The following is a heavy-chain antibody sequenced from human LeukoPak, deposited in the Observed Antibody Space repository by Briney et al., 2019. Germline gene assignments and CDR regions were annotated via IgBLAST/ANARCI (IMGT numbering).Heavy chain of an antibody. CDR3: AKAYCSGGSCYYAAFDI. V-gene: IGHV3-23*01. J-gene: IGHJ3*02. CDR2: ISGSGGST. Sequence: PGGSLRLSCAASGFTFSSYAMSWVRQAPGKGLEWVSAISGSGGSTYYADSVKGRFTISRDNSKNTLYLQMNSLRAEDTAVYYCAKAYCSGGSCYYAAFDIWGQGTMVTVSS. D-gene: IGHD2-15*01. CDR1: GFTFSSYA.